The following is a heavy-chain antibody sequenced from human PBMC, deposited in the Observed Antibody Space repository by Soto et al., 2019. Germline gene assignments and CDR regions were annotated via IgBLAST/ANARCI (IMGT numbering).Heavy chain of an antibody. D-gene: IGHD3-9*01. Sequence: GESLKISCAASGFTFSSYSMNWVRQAPGKGLEWVSSISSSSSYIYYADSVKGRFTISRDNAKNSLYLQMNSLRAEDTAVYYCARESRTGDAFDIWGQGTMVTVSS. V-gene: IGHV3-21*01. CDR3: ARESRTGDAFDI. CDR2: ISSSSSYI. CDR1: GFTFSSYS. J-gene: IGHJ3*02.